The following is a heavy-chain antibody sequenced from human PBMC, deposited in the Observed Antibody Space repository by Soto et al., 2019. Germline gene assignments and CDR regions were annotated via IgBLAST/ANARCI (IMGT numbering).Heavy chain of an antibody. D-gene: IGHD6-19*01. CDR1: GFSISSSNW. CDR3: ARVAGTFYFDY. V-gene: IGHV4-4*02. CDR2: IYHSGST. Sequence: SETLSLTCAVSGFSISSSNWWSLVRHPPGKGLEWIGEIYHSGSTNYNPSLKSRVTISVDKSKNQFSLKLSSVTAADTAVYYCARVAGTFYFDYWGQGTLVTVSS. J-gene: IGHJ4*02.